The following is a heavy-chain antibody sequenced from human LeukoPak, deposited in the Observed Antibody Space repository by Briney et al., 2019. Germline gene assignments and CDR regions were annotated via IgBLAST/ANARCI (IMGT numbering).Heavy chain of an antibody. Sequence: SETLSLTCTVSSGSISTYYWSWIRQPAGKGLEWIGRIYTSGSTNYNPSLKSRVTMSIDTSRNQFSLKLSSVTAADTAVYYCSRGGRLAGNAFDIWGQGTMVTVSS. CDR2: IYTSGST. D-gene: IGHD6-13*01. CDR1: SGSISTYY. J-gene: IGHJ3*02. V-gene: IGHV4-4*07. CDR3: SRGGRLAGNAFDI.